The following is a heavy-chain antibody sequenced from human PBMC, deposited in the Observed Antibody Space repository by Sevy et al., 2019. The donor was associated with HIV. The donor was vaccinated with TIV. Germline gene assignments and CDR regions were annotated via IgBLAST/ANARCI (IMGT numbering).Heavy chain of an antibody. J-gene: IGHJ4*02. V-gene: IGHV3-72*01. Sequence: GGSLRLSCAVSGFTFSDHYVDWVRQAPGKGLEWVGRSRNKAKSYTTDYAASVKGRFTITREDSKNSLSLQMNSLKPEDTALYYCARLSDASGAHYFDYWGQGTLVTVSS. CDR3: ARLSDASGAHYFDY. CDR2: SRNKAKSYTT. CDR1: GFTFSDHY. D-gene: IGHD2-8*02.